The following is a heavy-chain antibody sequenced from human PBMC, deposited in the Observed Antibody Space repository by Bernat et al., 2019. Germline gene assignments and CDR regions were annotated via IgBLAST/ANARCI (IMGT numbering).Heavy chain of an antibody. CDR1: GYTFTSYA. D-gene: IGHD3-16*02. CDR2: INAGNGNT. Sequence: QVQLVQSGAEVKKPGASVKVSCKASGYTFTSYAMHWVRQAPGQRLEWMGWINAGNGNTKYSQKFQGRVTITRDTSASTAYMELSSLRSEDTAVYYCARGSYDYIWGSYRGHFDYWGQGTLVTVSS. J-gene: IGHJ4*02. CDR3: ARGSYDYIWGSYRGHFDY. V-gene: IGHV1-3*01.